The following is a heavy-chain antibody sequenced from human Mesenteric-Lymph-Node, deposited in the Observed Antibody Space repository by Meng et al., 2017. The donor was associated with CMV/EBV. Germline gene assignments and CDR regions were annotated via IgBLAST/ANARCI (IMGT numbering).Heavy chain of an antibody. CDR1: GFTFSNYA. CDR3: AKDRLLPFGELIPYYFDY. D-gene: IGHD3-10*01. Sequence: GGSLRLSCGASGFTFSNYAMHWVRQAPGNGLEWVAVIGYEGTEKYYADSVRGRFTISRDNSKNTLYLQMNSLRAEDTAVYYCAKDRLLPFGELIPYYFDYWGQGTLVTVSS. J-gene: IGHJ4*02. CDR2: IGYEGTEK. V-gene: IGHV3-30*04.